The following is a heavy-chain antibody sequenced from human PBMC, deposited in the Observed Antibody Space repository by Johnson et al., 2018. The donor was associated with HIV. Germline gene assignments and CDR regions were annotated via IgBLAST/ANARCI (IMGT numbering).Heavy chain of an antibody. V-gene: IGHV3-15*01. Sequence: VQLVESGGGLVKPGGSLRLSCAASGFTFTNAWMSWVRQAPGKGLEWVGRIKRKIDGGTTDYAASVKGRFTISRDDSKNTLYLQMNSLKTEDTAIYSGTTDLAAVGSGAFDIWGQGTMVTVSS. J-gene: IGHJ3*02. CDR2: IKRKIDGGTT. CDR1: GFTFTNAW. D-gene: IGHD6-13*01. CDR3: TTDLAAVGSGAFDI.